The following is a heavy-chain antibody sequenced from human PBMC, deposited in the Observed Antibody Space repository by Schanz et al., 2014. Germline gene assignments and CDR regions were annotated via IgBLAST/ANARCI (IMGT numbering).Heavy chain of an antibody. J-gene: IGHJ3*02. D-gene: IGHD2-21*01. CDR2: ISAYNANT. V-gene: IGHV1-18*01. CDR1: GYTFTSYG. Sequence: QVQLVQSGAEVKKPGASVKVSCKASGYTFTSYGINWVPQAPGQVLEWMGWISAYNANTTYAQKLQGRVTMTADTTTSTAYMELRRLRSEDTDVYDCARCGGPEDGFDMWGQGTMLTVSS. CDR3: ARCGGPEDGFDM.